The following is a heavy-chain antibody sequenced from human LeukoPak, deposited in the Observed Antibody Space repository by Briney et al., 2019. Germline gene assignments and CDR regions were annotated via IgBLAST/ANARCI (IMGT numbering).Heavy chain of an antibody. CDR2: ISSTSSYI. V-gene: IGHV3-21*01. CDR3: ARDRAAAARQPVDY. CDR1: GFIFSTYS. J-gene: IGHJ4*02. D-gene: IGHD6-13*01. Sequence: GGSLRLSRAASGFIFSTYSMNWVRQAPGKGLEWVSSISSTSSYIYYADSVKGRFTISRDNAKNSLYLQMNSLRAEDTAVYYCARDRAAAARQPVDYWGQGTLVTVSS.